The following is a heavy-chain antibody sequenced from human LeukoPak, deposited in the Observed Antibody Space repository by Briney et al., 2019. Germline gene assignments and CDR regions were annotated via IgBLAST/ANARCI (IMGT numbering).Heavy chain of an antibody. J-gene: IGHJ4*02. CDR1: GSTFSSYA. D-gene: IGHD3-22*01. V-gene: IGHV3-64*01. CDR2: ISSNGGST. CDR3: ARLNYYSDSSGYYHDF. Sequence: PGGSLRLSCAASGSTFSSYALHWVRQAPGKRLEYVSAISSNGGSTYYSSSVKGRFTISRDNSKNTLYLQMGSLRAEDMAVYYCARLNYYSDSSGYYHDFWGQGTLVTVSS.